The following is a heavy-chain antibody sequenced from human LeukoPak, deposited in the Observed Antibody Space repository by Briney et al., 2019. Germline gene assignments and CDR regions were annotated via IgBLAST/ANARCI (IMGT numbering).Heavy chain of an antibody. Sequence: PSQTLSLTCTVSGGSISSGDYYWSWIRQPPGKGLEWIAYMYYSGSTYYNPSLKSRVTMSADTSKNQLSLKLSSVTAADTAVYYCATLRVYYYYGMDVWGQGTTVTVSS. D-gene: IGHD6-6*01. CDR2: MYYSGST. CDR1: GGSISSGDYY. CDR3: ATLRVYYYYGMDV. J-gene: IGHJ6*02. V-gene: IGHV4-30-4*01.